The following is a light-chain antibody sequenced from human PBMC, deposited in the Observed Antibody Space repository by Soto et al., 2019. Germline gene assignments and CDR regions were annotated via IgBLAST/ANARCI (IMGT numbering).Light chain of an antibody. J-gene: IGKJ5*01. CDR3: QKYKSAPIT. V-gene: IGKV1-27*01. CDR2: AGS. Sequence: DIQMTQSPSSLSASVGDRVTITCRASQGISTYLAWYQQKPGKVPKLLIYAGSTLHSGVPSRFSGSGSGTDFTLTISSLQPEDVATYYCQKYKSAPITFGQGTRLDIK. CDR1: QGISTY.